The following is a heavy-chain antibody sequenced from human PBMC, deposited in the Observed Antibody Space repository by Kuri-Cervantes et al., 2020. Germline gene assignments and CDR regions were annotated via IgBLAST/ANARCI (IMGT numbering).Heavy chain of an antibody. Sequence: SETLSLTCTVSGGSISSYYWSWIRQPPGKGLEWIGYIYYSGSTNYDPSLKSRVTISVDTSKNQFSLKLSSVTAADTAVYYCASAGRDRDYYYGMDVWGQGTTVTVLL. CDR2: IYYSGST. CDR1: GGSISSYY. CDR3: ASAGRDRDYYYGMDV. V-gene: IGHV4-59*01. J-gene: IGHJ6*02. D-gene: IGHD3-10*01.